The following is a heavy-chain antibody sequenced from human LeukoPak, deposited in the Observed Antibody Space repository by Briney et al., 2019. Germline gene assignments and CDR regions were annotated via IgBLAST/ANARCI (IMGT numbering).Heavy chain of an antibody. CDR2: INTNTGNP. CDR1: GYTFTGYY. J-gene: IGHJ6*02. Sequence: ASVKVSCKASGYTFTGYYMHWVRQAPGQGLEWMGWINTNTGNPTYAQGFTGRFVFSLDISVSTAYLQISSLKAEDTAVYYCARGDTMVRGVIRTPYYALDVWGQGTTVTVSS. D-gene: IGHD3-10*01. V-gene: IGHV7-4-1*02. CDR3: ARGDTMVRGVIRTPYYALDV.